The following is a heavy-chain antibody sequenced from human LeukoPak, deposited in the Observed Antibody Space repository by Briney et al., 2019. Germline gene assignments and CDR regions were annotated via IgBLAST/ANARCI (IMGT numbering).Heavy chain of an antibody. J-gene: IGHJ4*02. CDR3: ASLAYYYGSGIDY. CDR2: IYYSGST. V-gene: IGHV4-30-4*01. CDR1: GGSISSGDYY. D-gene: IGHD3-10*01. Sequence: SETLSLTCTVSGGSISSGDYYWSWIRQPPGKGLEWIGYIYYSGSTYYNPSLKSRVTISVDTSKNQFSLKLSSVTAADTAVYYCASLAYYYGSGIDYWGRGTLVTVSS.